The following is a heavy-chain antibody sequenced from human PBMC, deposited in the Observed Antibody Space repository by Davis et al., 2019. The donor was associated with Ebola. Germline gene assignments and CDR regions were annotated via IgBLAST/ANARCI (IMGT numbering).Heavy chain of an antibody. CDR3: TTVTWRGEFDN. Sequence: GESLKISCATSGFLPRSYAMSWVRQPPGKGLEWVGRITNKAAGGTTDYAAPVKGRFSISTDDSKNTLYLQMNSLKTEDTAVYYCTTVTWRGEFDNWGQGILVTVSS. D-gene: IGHD3-16*01. CDR2: ITNKAAGGTT. J-gene: IGHJ4*02. CDR1: GFLPRSYA. V-gene: IGHV3-15*01.